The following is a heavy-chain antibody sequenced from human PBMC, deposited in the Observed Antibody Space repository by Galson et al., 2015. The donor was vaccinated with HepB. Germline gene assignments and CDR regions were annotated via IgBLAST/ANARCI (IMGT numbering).Heavy chain of an antibody. CDR2: ISYDGSNK. CDR1: GFTFSSYA. Sequence: SLRLSCAASGFTFSSYAMHWVRQAPGKGLEWVAVISYDGSNKYYANSVKGRFTISRDNSKNTLYLQMNSLRAEDTAVYYCAREYSSSWTYYYYYGMDVWGQGTTVTVSS. D-gene: IGHD6-13*01. J-gene: IGHJ6*02. CDR3: AREYSSSWTYYYYYGMDV. V-gene: IGHV3-30-3*01.